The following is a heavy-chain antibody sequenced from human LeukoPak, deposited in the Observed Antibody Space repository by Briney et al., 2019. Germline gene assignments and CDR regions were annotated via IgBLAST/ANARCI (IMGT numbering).Heavy chain of an antibody. CDR1: GFTFSSYA. J-gene: IGHJ6*03. D-gene: IGHD2/OR15-2a*01. CDR2: ISGSGGST. V-gene: IGHV3-23*01. CDR3: TKGNSNYYYYYMDV. Sequence: SGGSLRLSCAASGFTFSSYAMNWVRQVPGKGLEWVSSISGSGGSTHYADSVEGRFTISRVSSKNTLYLQMNSLRAEDTAVYYCTKGNSNYYYYYMDVWGKGTTVTVSS.